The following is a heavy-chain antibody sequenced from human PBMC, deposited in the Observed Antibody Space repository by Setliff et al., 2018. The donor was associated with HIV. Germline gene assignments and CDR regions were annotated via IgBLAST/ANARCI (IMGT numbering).Heavy chain of an antibody. CDR3: ARAGVYYDSSGYCMDY. CDR2: ISSGSSYI. Sequence: PGGSLRLSCAASGFTFSSYSMNWVRQAPGKGLEWVSSISSGSSYIYYAESVKGRFTISRDNAKNSLYLQMNSLRAEDTAVYYCARAGVYYDSSGYCMDYWGQGTLVTVAS. D-gene: IGHD3-22*01. J-gene: IGHJ4*02. CDR1: GFTFSSYS. V-gene: IGHV3-21*01.